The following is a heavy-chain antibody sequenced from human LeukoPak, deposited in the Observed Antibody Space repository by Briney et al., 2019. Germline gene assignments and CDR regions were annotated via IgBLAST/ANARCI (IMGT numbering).Heavy chain of an antibody. Sequence: ASVKVSCKASGYTFTGYYMHWVRQAPGQGLEWMGWINPNSGGTNYAQKFQGRVTMTRDTSISTAYMELSRLRSDDTAVYYCARDRVGYSYVLKYWGQGTLVTVSS. CDR3: ARDRVGYSYVLKY. J-gene: IGHJ4*02. V-gene: IGHV1-2*02. D-gene: IGHD5-18*01. CDR2: INPNSGGT. CDR1: GYTFTGYY.